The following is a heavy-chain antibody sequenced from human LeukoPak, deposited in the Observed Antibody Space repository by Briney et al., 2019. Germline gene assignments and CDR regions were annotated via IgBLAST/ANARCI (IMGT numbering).Heavy chain of an antibody. D-gene: IGHD3-10*01. J-gene: IGHJ4*02. CDR3: ARESGRGDYFDY. V-gene: IGHV1-69*05. CDR1: GGTFSSYA. CDR2: VIPIFGTA. Sequence: ASVKVSCKASGGTFSSYAISWVRQAPGQGLEWMGGVIPIFGTANYAQKFQGRVTITTDESTSTAYMELSSLRSEDTAVYYCARESGRGDYFDYWGQGTLVTVSS.